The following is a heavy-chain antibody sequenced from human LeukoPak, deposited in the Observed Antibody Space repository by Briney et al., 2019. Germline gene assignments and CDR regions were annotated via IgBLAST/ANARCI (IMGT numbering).Heavy chain of an antibody. Sequence: GGSLRLSCAAPGFTSSSYSMNWVRQAPGKGLEWVSSISSSSSYMYYADSVKGRFTISRDNAKNSLYLQMNSLRAEDTAVYYCASGIFHYFDYWGQGTLVTVSS. CDR1: GFTSSSYS. CDR3: ASGIFHYFDY. V-gene: IGHV3-21*01. CDR2: ISSSSSYM. J-gene: IGHJ4*02. D-gene: IGHD1-14*01.